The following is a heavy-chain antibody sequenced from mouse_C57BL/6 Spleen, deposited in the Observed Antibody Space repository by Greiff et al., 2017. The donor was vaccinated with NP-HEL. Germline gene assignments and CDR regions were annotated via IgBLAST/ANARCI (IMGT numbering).Heavy chain of an antibody. V-gene: IGHV14-4*01. CDR3: TFDGYYEGFAY. CDR2: IDPENGDT. D-gene: IGHD2-3*01. CDR1: GFNIKDDY. J-gene: IGHJ3*01. Sequence: EVQLQQSGAELVRPGASVKLSCTASGFNIKDDYMHWVKQRPEQGLEWIGWIDPENGDTEYASKFQGKATITADKSSNTAYLQLSSLTSEDTAVYYCTFDGYYEGFAYWGQGTLVTVSA.